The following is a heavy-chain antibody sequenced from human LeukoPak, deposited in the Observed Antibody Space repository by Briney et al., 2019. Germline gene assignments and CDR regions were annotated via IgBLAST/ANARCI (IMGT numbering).Heavy chain of an antibody. J-gene: IGHJ4*02. CDR3: AKDAWGSFDY. D-gene: IGHD3-16*01. Sequence: GGSLRLSCAASGFTLSSYVMHWVRQAPGKGLEWVALISYDGNNQYADSVKGRFTISRDNAKNSLYLQMSSLRDGDTAVYYCAKDAWGSFDYWGQGTLVTVSS. V-gene: IGHV3-30-3*01. CDR1: GFTLSSYV. CDR2: ISYDGNNQ.